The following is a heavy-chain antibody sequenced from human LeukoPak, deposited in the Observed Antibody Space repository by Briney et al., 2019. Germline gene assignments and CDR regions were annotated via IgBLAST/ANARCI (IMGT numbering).Heavy chain of an antibody. Sequence: PGGSLRLSCAASGFTFSSYAMHWVRQAPGKGLEYVSAISSNGGSTYYANSVKGRFTNSRDNSKNTLYLQMGSLRDEDMAVYYCARGSPNGAFGIWGQGTMVTVSS. CDR2: ISSNGGST. CDR3: ARGSPNGAFGI. CDR1: GFTFSSYA. V-gene: IGHV3-64*01. D-gene: IGHD4/OR15-4a*01. J-gene: IGHJ3*02.